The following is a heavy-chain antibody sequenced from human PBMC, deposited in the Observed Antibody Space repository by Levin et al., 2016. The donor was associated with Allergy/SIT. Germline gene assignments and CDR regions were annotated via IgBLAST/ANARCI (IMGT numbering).Heavy chain of an antibody. CDR1: GYTFTNYD. V-gene: IGHV1-8*01. J-gene: IGHJ4*02. CDR2: MNTDSGNT. Sequence: ASVKVSCKASGYTFTNYDINWVRRATGQGLEWMGWMNTDSGNTAYAQKFQGRVTMTRDTSIGTAYMELSSLRSEDTAVYYCARIDSSDYYYIDYWGQGTLVTVSS. CDR3: ARIDSSDYYYIDY. D-gene: IGHD3-22*01.